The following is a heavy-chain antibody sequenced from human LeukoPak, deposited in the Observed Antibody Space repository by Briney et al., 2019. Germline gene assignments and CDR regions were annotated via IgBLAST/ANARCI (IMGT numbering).Heavy chain of an antibody. Sequence: GGSLRLSCAASGFTFSSYAMSWVRQAPGKGLEWVSAISGSGGSTYYADSVKGRLTISRDSSKNTLYLQMNSLRAEDTAVYYCAKAYTSPQGGYWGQGTLVTVSS. J-gene: IGHJ4*02. V-gene: IGHV3-23*01. CDR2: ISGSGGST. D-gene: IGHD1-1*01. CDR1: GFTFSSYA. CDR3: AKAYTSPQGGY.